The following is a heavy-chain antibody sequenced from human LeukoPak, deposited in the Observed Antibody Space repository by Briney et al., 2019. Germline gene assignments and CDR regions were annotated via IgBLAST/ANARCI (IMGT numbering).Heavy chain of an antibody. CDR2: INPKSGDT. CDR1: GDAFTSYY. J-gene: IGHJ4*02. D-gene: IGHD3-16*01. CDR3: ARGRGGVRPFDY. V-gene: IGHV1-2*02. Sequence: GSVMVSCKASGDAFTSYYIQWVRQAPGQGVEGMGWINPKSGDTHFARTFQDTDTITRDTSITTVYMSLSRLTSADTAVYYCARGRGGVRPFDYWGQGTLVTVSS.